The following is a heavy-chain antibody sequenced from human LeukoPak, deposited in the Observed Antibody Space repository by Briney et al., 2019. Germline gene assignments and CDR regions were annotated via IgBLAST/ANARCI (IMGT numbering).Heavy chain of an antibody. J-gene: IGHJ6*02. V-gene: IGHV1-8*01. Sequence: GASVKVSCKASGYTFTSYDINWVRQATGQGLEWMGWMNPNSGNTGYAQKFQGRVTMTRNTSISTAYMELSSLRSEDTAVYYCATGVIKGYYYYGMDVWGQGTTVTVFS. CDR2: MNPNSGNT. CDR1: GYTFTSYD. D-gene: IGHD3-10*01. CDR3: ATGVIKGYYYYGMDV.